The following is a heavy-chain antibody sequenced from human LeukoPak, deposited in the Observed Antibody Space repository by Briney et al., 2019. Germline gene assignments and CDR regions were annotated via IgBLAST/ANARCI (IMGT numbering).Heavy chain of an antibody. Sequence: PSETLSLTCTVSSVSISSHDWSWIRQFPGKGLEWIGYSHYSGDTSYNPSLKSRVTISLDTSKNQFSLRLSSVTAADMAVYFCAKGEYSRTSYYHYYMDVWGKGTTVTVS. CDR3: AKGEYSRTSYYHYYMDV. J-gene: IGHJ6*03. D-gene: IGHD6-6*01. V-gene: IGHV4-59*11. CDR1: SVSISSHD. CDR2: SHYSGDT.